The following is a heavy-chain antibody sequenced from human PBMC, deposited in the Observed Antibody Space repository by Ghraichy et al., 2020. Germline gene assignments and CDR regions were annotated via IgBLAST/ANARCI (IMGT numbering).Heavy chain of an antibody. J-gene: IGHJ4*02. CDR1: GFTFSAYA. V-gene: IGHV3-30*04. CDR2: ISLDGSSE. D-gene: IGHD5-24*01. CDR3: ARQGATHYFGY. Sequence: GGSLRLSCAASGFTFSAYAMHWVRQAPGKRLEWVAVISLDGSSETYADSVKGRFTISRDNSESTLYLQMNSLRAEDTAIYYCARQGATHYFGYWGQGTLVTVSS.